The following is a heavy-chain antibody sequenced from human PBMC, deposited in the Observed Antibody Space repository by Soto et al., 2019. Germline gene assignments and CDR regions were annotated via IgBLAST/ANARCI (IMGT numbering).Heavy chain of an antibody. Sequence: QVQLQESGPGLVKPSQTLSLTCTVSGGSISSGGYYWSWIRQHPGKGLEWIGYIYYSGSTYYNPSLKRRVTISVDTSKNQFSLKLSSVTAADTAVYYCARDSGARYSYGSYYYYGMDVWGQGTTVTVSS. CDR3: ARDSGARYSYGSYYYYGMDV. J-gene: IGHJ6*02. V-gene: IGHV4-31*03. CDR1: GGSISSGGYY. CDR2: IYYSGST. D-gene: IGHD5-18*01.